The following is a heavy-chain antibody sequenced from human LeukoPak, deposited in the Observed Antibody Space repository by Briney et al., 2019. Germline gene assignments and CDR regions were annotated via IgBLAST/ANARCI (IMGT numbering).Heavy chain of an antibody. V-gene: IGHV3-64D*06. CDR1: GFTFSNYI. CDR3: VTLNGPSGLDY. D-gene: IGHD3-10*01. J-gene: IGHJ4*02. Sequence: GGSLRLSGAASGFTFSNYIMHWVRQAPGKGLEYLSSVTSNGGGTFYADSVKGRFTVSRDNSENTLYLQMSSLRPEDTAVYNCVTLNGPSGLDYWGQGTLVTVSS. CDR2: VTSNGGGT.